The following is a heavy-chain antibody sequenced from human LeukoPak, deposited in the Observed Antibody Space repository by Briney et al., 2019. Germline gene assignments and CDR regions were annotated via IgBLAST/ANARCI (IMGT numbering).Heavy chain of an antibody. CDR1: GGSISSSIYY. J-gene: IGHJ4*02. CDR3: ARHSTSDYDFWSGYPDCFDY. Sequence: SETLSLTCTVSGGSISSSIYYWGWIRQPPGKGLEWIGSIYYGGSTYYNPSLKSRVTISVDTSKNQFSLKLSSVTAADTAVYYCARHSTSDYDFWSGYPDCFDYWGQGTLVTVSS. D-gene: IGHD3-3*01. CDR2: IYYGGST. V-gene: IGHV4-39*01.